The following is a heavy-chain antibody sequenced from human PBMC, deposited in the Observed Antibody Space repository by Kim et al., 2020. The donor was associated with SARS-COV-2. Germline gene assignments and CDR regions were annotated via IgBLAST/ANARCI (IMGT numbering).Heavy chain of an antibody. Sequence: GGSLRLSCAASGFTFDDYAMHWVRQRPGKGLEWVSSISWNSFSMAYADSVKGRFTISRDNAKNSVYLQMNSLGAEDSALYYCAKGRRSSGWYAADSWGQGSLVTVSS. CDR1: GFTFDDYA. V-gene: IGHV3-9*01. CDR2: ISWNSFSM. D-gene: IGHD6-19*01. J-gene: IGHJ4*02. CDR3: AKGRRSSGWYAADS.